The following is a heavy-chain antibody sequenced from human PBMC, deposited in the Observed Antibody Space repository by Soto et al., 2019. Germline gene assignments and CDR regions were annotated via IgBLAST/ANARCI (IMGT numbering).Heavy chain of an antibody. CDR2: IYYSGST. V-gene: IGHV4-31*03. D-gene: IGHD3-22*01. CDR1: GGSIGSGGYY. Sequence: SETLSLTCTVSGGSIGSGGYYWSWIRQHPGKGLEWIGYIYYSGSTYYNPSLKSRVTISVDTSKNQFSLKLSSVTAADTAVYYCARRYYYDSSGYSPDYFDYWGQGTLVTVSS. J-gene: IGHJ4*02. CDR3: ARRYYYDSSGYSPDYFDY.